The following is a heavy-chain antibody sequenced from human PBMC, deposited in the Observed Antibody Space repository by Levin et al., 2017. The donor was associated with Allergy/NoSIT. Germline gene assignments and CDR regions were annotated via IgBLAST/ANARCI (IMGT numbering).Heavy chain of an antibody. CDR2: IYYSGTT. CDR1: GGSISNYY. Sequence: SETLSLTCTVSGGSISNYYWRWIRQPPGKGLEWIGYIYYSGTTNYNPSLKSRVTISVDTSKSQFSLKLTSVTAADTAIYYCARMGDTAMVDPFDYWGQGTLVTVSS. V-gene: IGHV4-59*01. D-gene: IGHD5-18*01. J-gene: IGHJ4*02. CDR3: ARMGDTAMVDPFDY.